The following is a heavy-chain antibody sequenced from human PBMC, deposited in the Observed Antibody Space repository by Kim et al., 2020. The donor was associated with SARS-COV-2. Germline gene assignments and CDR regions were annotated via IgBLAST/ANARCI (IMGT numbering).Heavy chain of an antibody. D-gene: IGHD5-12*01. CDR3: ARDWGLLPLGSGYDYYYYYYGMDV. Sequence: GGSLRLSCAASGFTFSSYSMSWVRQAPGKGLEWVSSISSSSSYTYYADSVKGRFTISRDNAKNSLYLQMNSLRAEDTAVYYCARDWGLLPLGSGYDYYYYYYGMDVWGQGTTVTVSS. CDR1: GFTFSSYS. V-gene: IGHV3-21*01. CDR2: ISSSSSYT. J-gene: IGHJ6*02.